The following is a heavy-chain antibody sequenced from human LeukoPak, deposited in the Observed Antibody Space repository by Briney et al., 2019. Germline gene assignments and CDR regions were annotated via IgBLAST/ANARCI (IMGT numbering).Heavy chain of an antibody. D-gene: IGHD3-22*01. CDR1: GGPFSGYY. Sequence: SETLSLTCAVYGGPFSGYYWSWIRQHPGKGLEWIGYIYYSGSTYYNPSLKSRVTISVDTSKNQFSLKLSSVTAADTAVYYCARDTNPYYYDSSGGFDYWGQGTLVTVSS. CDR2: IYYSGST. J-gene: IGHJ4*02. CDR3: ARDTNPYYYDSSGGFDY. V-gene: IGHV4-31*11.